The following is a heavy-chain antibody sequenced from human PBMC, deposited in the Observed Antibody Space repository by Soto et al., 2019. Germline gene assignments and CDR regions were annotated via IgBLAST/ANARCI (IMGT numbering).Heavy chain of an antibody. CDR3: ATEAGGITYYYDSSGYLNAFDI. CDR2: FDPEDGET. J-gene: IGHJ3*02. V-gene: IGHV1-24*01. Sequence: ASVKVSCKVSGYTLTELSMHWVRQAPGKGLEWMGGFDPEDGETIYAQKFQGRVTMTEDTSTDTAYMELSSLRSEDTAVYYCATEAGGITYYYDSSGYLNAFDIWGQGTMVTVSS. CDR1: GYTLTELS. D-gene: IGHD3-22*01.